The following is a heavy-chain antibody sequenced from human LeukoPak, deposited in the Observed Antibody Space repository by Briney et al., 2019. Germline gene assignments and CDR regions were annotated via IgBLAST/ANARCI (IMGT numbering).Heavy chain of an antibody. J-gene: IGHJ4*02. D-gene: IGHD3-10*01. CDR1: GGSITTYY. CDR3: ARFEGFGELLN. CDR2: MSDSGST. Sequence: SETLSLTCNVSGGSITTYYWSCIRQSPGKGLEWIGYMSDSGSTNYNPSLKSRVTISGDTSKNQFSLKMTSVTAADTALYYCARFEGFGELLNWGQGTLVTVSS. V-gene: IGHV4-59*01.